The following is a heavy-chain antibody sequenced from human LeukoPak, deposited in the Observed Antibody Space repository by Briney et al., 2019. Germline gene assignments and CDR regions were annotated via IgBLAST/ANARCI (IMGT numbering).Heavy chain of an antibody. J-gene: IGHJ4*02. CDR1: GFTFSSYW. D-gene: IGHD3-10*01. V-gene: IGHV3-7*01. Sequence: GRSLRLSCAASGFTFSSYWMSWVRQAPGKGLEWVANIKQDGSEKYYVDSVKGRFTISRDNAKNSLYLQMNSLRAEDTAVYYCAGQWFGELFGDYWGQGTLVTVSS. CDR3: AGQWFGELFGDY. CDR2: IKQDGSEK.